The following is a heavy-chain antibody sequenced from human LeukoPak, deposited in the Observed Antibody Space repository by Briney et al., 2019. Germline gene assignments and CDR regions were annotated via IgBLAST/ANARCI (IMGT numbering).Heavy chain of an antibody. Sequence: SETLSLTCTVSGGSISSGDYYWSWIRQHPGKGLEWIGYIYYSGSTYYNPSLKSRVTISVDTSKNQFSLKLSSVTAADTAVYYCARAPRDSSGYYAQENAFDIWGQGTMVTVSS. CDR2: IYYSGST. V-gene: IGHV4-31*03. CDR1: GGSISSGDYY. D-gene: IGHD3-22*01. J-gene: IGHJ3*02. CDR3: ARAPRDSSGYYAQENAFDI.